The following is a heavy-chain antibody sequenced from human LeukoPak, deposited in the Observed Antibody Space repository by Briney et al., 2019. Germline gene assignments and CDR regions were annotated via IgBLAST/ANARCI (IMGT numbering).Heavy chain of an antibody. Sequence: GGSLRLSCAASGFTFSSYSMNWVRQAPGKGLEWVSSISSSRSYVYYADSLKGRFTISRDNAKNSLYLQMNSLRAEDTAVYYCARVLSGGMDVWGQGTTVTVSS. V-gene: IGHV3-21*01. CDR1: GFTFSSYS. CDR3: ARVLSGGMDV. D-gene: IGHD6-19*01. J-gene: IGHJ6*02. CDR2: ISSSRSYV.